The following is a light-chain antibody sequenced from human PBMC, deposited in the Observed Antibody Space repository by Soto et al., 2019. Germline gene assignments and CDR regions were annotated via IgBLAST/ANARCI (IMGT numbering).Light chain of an antibody. V-gene: IGKV1-5*03. J-gene: IGKJ1*01. CDR3: QQYNSYWT. CDR1: QSISSW. Sequence: DIQMTQSPSTLSASVGDRGAITCRASQSISSWLAWYQQKPGKAPNLLIYKASSLEGGVPSRFSGSGSGTEFTLTISSLQPDDFATYYCQQYNSYWTFGQGTKVDIK. CDR2: KAS.